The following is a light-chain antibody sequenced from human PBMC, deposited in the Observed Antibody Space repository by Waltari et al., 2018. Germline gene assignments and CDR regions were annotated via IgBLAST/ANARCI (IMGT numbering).Light chain of an antibody. CDR1: SSDIGLYEL. CDR3: CSYAGYRGLI. Sequence: QSALTQPASVSGSPGQSITISCTGSSSDIGLYELISWYQQYPGKVPQLIIYETSKRPSGIADRFTASKSGTTASLTISGLQAEDEGDYDCCSYAGYRGLIFGGGTKLTVL. V-gene: IGLV2-23*01. J-gene: IGLJ2*01. CDR2: ETS.